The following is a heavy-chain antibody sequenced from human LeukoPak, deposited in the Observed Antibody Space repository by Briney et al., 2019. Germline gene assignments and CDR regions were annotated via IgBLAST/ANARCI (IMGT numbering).Heavy chain of an antibody. CDR3: ARPLNYYYYTDV. CDR2: VYYSGST. J-gene: IGHJ6*03. CDR1: GDSISSGSYY. Sequence: SETLSLTCTVSGDSISSGSYYWGWIRQPPGQGLEWIGSVYYSGSTYYNPSLKSRATISVDTSKNQFSLKLNSVTAADTAVYYCARPLNYYYYTDVWGNGTTVTVSS. V-gene: IGHV4-39*01.